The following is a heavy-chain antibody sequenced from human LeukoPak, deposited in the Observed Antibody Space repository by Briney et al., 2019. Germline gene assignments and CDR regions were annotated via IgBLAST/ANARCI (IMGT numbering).Heavy chain of an antibody. V-gene: IGHV4-39*01. J-gene: IGHJ4*02. CDR3: ARHGHKNEYNSPGVDY. CDR2: IFYSGAT. Sequence: SETLSLTCTVSGGSISSGTYFWGWIRQPPGECLEWVGSIFYSGATYYNPSLKSRVTISVDTSKKQFSLKLNSVTAADTAVYYCARHGHKNEYNSPGVDYWGQGTLVIVSS. CDR1: GGSISSGTYF. D-gene: IGHD1-14*01.